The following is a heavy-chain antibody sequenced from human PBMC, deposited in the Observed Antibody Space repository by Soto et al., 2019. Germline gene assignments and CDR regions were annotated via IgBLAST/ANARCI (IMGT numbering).Heavy chain of an antibody. Sequence: KTSETLSLTCAVYGGSFSGYYWSWIRQPPGKGLEWIGEINHSGSTNYNPPLKGRVTISVDTSKNQFSLKLSSVTAADTAVYYCARGSLLRWYYDFWSGYQTNWFDPWGQGTLVTVSS. J-gene: IGHJ5*02. CDR2: INHSGST. D-gene: IGHD3-3*01. CDR1: GGSFSGYY. V-gene: IGHV4-34*01. CDR3: ARGSLLRWYYDFWSGYQTNWFDP.